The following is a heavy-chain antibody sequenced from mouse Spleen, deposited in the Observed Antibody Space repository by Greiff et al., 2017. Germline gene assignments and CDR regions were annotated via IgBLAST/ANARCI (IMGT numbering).Heavy chain of an antibody. V-gene: IGHV5-17*01. CDR1: GFTFSDYG. Sequence: EVQLQESGGGLVKPGGSLKLSCAASGFTFSDYGMHWVRQAPEKGLEWVAYISSGSSTIYYADTVKGRFTISRDNAKNTLFLQMTSLRSEDTAMYYCARDGSSGPFAYWGQGTLVTVSA. CDR2: ISSGSSTI. J-gene: IGHJ3*01. D-gene: IGHD3-1*01. CDR3: ARDGSSGPFAY.